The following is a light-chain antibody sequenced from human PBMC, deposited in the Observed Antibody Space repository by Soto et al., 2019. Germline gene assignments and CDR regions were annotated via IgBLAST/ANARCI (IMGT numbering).Light chain of an antibody. J-gene: IGKJ4*01. CDR3: QQYGTSPPLT. V-gene: IGKV3-20*01. CDR1: QSIRSHY. CDR2: GAH. Sequence: EIVLTQSPGTLSLSPGERATLSCRASQSIRSHYLAWYQQKPGQAPRLLISGAHNRAPGIPDRFSGSESGTDFTLTISRLEPEEFAVYYCQQYGTSPPLTFGAGTRVEV.